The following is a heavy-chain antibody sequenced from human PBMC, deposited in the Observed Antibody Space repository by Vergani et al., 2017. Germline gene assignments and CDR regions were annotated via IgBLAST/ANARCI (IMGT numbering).Heavy chain of an antibody. CDR1: GFTFSSYW. J-gene: IGHJ3*02. D-gene: IGHD5-12*01. CDR3: ARDWVRRTNDAFDI. CDR2: IKQDGSEK. Sequence: EVQLVESGGGLVQPGGSLRLSCAASGFTFSSYWMSWVRQAPGKGLEWVANIKQDGSEKYYVDSVKGRFTISRDNAKNSLYLQMNSLRAEDTAVYYCARDWVRRTNDAFDIWGQGTMVTVSS. V-gene: IGHV3-7*01.